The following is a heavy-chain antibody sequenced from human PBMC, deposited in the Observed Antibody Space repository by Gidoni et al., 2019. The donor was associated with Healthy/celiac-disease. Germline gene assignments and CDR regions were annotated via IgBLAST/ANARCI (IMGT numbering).Heavy chain of an antibody. D-gene: IGHD3-16*01. CDR1: GFTFSSYS. J-gene: IGHJ4*02. CDR2: ISSSSSYI. V-gene: IGHV3-21*01. CDR3: ASYDYVWGSSTDYFDY. Sequence: EVQLVESGGGLVKPGGSLRLSCAASGFTFSSYSMNWVRQAPGKGLEWVSSISSSSSYIYYADSVKGRFTISRDNAKNSLYLQMNSLRAEDTAVYYCASYDYVWGSSTDYFDYWGQGTLVTVSS.